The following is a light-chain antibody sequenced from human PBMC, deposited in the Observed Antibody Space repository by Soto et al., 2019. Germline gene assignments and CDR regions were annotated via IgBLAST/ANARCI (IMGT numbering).Light chain of an antibody. CDR1: ALPKQY. CDR2: XXX. V-gene: IGLV3-25*02. CDR3: XXXXXXGTYV. J-gene: IGLJ1*01. Sequence: SYELTQPPSVSVSPGQTARITCSGDALPKQYAYWYQQKPGQAPVXXXXXXXXXXXXIPERFSGSSSGTTVTLTISGVQAXXXXXXXXXXXXXXGTYVFGTGTKLTVL.